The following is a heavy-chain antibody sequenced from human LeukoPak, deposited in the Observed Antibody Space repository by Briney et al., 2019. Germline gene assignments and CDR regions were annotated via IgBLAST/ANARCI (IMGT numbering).Heavy chain of an antibody. Sequence: GGSLRLSCVASGFTFSTYAMSWVRQAPGKGLEWVSCISASYGSTYYADSVKGRFTISRDNSKNTLYLQMNSLRAEDTAVYYCTTDRTTYYDSSWYDYWGQGTLVTVSS. CDR3: TTDRTTYYDSSWYDY. V-gene: IGHV3-23*01. CDR1: GFTFSTYA. D-gene: IGHD3-22*01. J-gene: IGHJ4*02. CDR2: ISASYGST.